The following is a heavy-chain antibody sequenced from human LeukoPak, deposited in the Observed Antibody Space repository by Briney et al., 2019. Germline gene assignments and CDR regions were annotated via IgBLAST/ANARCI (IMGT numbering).Heavy chain of an antibody. J-gene: IGHJ4*02. CDR1: GYSFSNYW. CDR2: IYPGDYET. CDR3: TIPPGYCGNDCSFDH. Sequence: GEALQISSDGSGYSFSNYWIGWVRRMPGKGREWMGIIYPGDYETRYSPAFQGLVTISVDKSISTAYLQWSSLKASDTAMYYCTIPPGYCGNDCSFDHWGQGTLVTVSS. D-gene: IGHD2-21*02. V-gene: IGHV5-51*01.